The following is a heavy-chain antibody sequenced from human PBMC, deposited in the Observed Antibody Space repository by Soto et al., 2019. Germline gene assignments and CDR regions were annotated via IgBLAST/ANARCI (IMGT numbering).Heavy chain of an antibody. V-gene: IGHV4-30-4*01. CDR3: AGGIAARPLGY. Sequence: SETLSLTCTVSGGSITSGDNDWTWNRQPPGKGLDWIGYIYYRGSTYYKSSLTGRVTISLDTSKNQFSLKLSSVTAADTAVYYCAGGIAARPLGYWGQGTLVTVS. J-gene: IGHJ4*02. D-gene: IGHD6-6*01. CDR2: IYYRGST. CDR1: GGSITSGDND.